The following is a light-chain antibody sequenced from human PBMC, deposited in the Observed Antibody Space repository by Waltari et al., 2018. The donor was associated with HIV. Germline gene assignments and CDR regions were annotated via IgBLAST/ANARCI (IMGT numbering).Light chain of an antibody. CDR2: RNN. V-gene: IGLV1-47*01. J-gene: IGLJ3*02. CDR1: SSNLGSNY. Sequence: QSVLTQPPSASRTPGPRVTISCSGSSSNLGSNYGYWYQQLPGTAPKLLIYRNNQRPSGVPDRFSGSKSGTSASLAISGLRSEDEADYYCAAWDDSLSGLVFGGGTKVTVL. CDR3: AAWDDSLSGLV.